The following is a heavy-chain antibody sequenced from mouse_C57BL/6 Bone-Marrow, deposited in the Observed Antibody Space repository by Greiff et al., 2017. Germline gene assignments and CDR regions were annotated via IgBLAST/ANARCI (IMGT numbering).Heavy chain of an antibody. Sequence: QVQLQQSGAELAKPGASVKLSCKASGYTFPSYWMHWVKQRPGQGLEWIGYINPSSGYTKYNQKFKDKATLTADKSSSTAYMQLSSLTYEDSAVYYCARIGYGSRAWFAYWGQGTLVTVSA. CDR2: INPSSGYT. CDR3: ARIGYGSRAWFAY. D-gene: IGHD1-1*01. V-gene: IGHV1-7*01. J-gene: IGHJ3*01. CDR1: GYTFPSYW.